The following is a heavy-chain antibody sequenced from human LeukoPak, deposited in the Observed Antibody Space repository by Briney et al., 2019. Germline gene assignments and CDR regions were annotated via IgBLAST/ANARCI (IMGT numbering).Heavy chain of an antibody. CDR2: IRYDGSNK. D-gene: IGHD3-22*01. J-gene: IGHJ3*02. CDR3: AKDPDYYDSSGYYGLGAFDI. CDR1: GFTFSSYG. V-gene: IGHV3-30*02. Sequence: GGSLRLSCAASGFTFSSYGMHWFRQAPGKGLEWVAFIRYDGSNKYYADSVKGRFTISRDNSKNTLYLQMNSLRAEDTALYYCAKDPDYYDSSGYYGLGAFDIWGQGTMVTVSS.